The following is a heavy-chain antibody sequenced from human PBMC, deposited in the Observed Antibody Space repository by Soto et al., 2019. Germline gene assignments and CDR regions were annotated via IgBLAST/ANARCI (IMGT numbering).Heavy chain of an antibody. D-gene: IGHD6-13*01. Sequence: QVQLVQSGAEVKKPGSSVKVSCKASGGTLNNYAISWVRQAPGQGLEWMGGIIPFFRTRNYGQKFQGRVMIIADESRSRVYGELSRLSAEETAVYFCARDPAGYTGGGPGGSLDPWGRGSLVPFSS. V-gene: IGHV1-69*01. J-gene: IGHJ5*02. CDR3: ARDPAGYTGGGPGGSLDP. CDR1: GGTLNNYA. CDR2: IIPFFRTR.